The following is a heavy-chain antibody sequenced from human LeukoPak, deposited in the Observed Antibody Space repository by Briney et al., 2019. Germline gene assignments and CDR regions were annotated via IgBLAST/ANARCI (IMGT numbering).Heavy chain of an antibody. CDR1: GFTFSSYW. Sequence: GGSLRLSCAATGFTFSSYWMSWVRQAPGKGLEWVANIKQDGIEKYYVDSVKGRFTISRDNAKNSLYLQMNSLRAEDTAVYYCAREILWFGELLSSFDYWGQGTLVTVSS. CDR2: IKQDGIEK. D-gene: IGHD3-10*01. J-gene: IGHJ4*02. CDR3: AREILWFGELLSSFDY. V-gene: IGHV3-7*01.